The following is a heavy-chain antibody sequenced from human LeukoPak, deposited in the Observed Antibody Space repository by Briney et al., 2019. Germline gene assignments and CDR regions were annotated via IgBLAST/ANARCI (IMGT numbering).Heavy chain of an antibody. CDR1: GFTFSSYA. Sequence: GGSLRLSCSASGFTFSSYAMHWVRQAPGKGLEYVSAISSTGGITYYADSVKGRFTLSRDNSKNTLNLQMSSLRAEDTDVYFCVKDHLYYDILTGHEGAFDIWGQGTMVTVYS. CDR2: ISSTGGIT. V-gene: IGHV3-64D*09. D-gene: IGHD3-9*01. J-gene: IGHJ3*02. CDR3: VKDHLYYDILTGHEGAFDI.